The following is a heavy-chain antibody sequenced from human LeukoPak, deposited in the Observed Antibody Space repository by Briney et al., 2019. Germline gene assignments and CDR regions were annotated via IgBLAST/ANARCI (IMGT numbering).Heavy chain of an antibody. Sequence: SVKVSCKASGGTFSSYAISWVRQAPGQGLEWMGRIIPILGIANYAQKFQGRVTITADKSTSTAYMELSSLRSEDTAVYYCARDIGYCSGGSCYSGVYYYYGMDVWGQGTTVTVSS. J-gene: IGHJ6*02. D-gene: IGHD2-15*01. CDR2: IIPILGIA. V-gene: IGHV1-69*04. CDR3: ARDIGYCSGGSCYSGVYYYYGMDV. CDR1: GGTFSSYA.